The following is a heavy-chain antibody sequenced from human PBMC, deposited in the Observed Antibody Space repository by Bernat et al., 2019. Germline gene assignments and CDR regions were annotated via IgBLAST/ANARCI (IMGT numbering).Heavy chain of an antibody. CDR1: GFTFSSYN. Sequence: EVQLVESGGGLVKPGGSLRLSCAASGFTFSSYNMNWVRQAPGKGLEWVSSISSSSSYIYYADSVKGRFTISRDNSKNTLYLQMNSLRAEDTAVYYCAKAEEQWLGEYFQHWGQGTLVTVSS. D-gene: IGHD6-19*01. V-gene: IGHV3-21*01. J-gene: IGHJ1*01. CDR2: ISSSSSYI. CDR3: AKAEEQWLGEYFQH.